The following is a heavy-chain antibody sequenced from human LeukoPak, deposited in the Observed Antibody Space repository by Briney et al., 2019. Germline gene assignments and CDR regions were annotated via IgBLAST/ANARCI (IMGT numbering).Heavy chain of an antibody. V-gene: IGHV3-7*01. Sequence: GGSLRLSCAASGFTLSTYWMSWVRQAPGKGLEWVAIIKQDGSEKYYVDSVKGRFTISRDNAKNSLYLQMNSPRAEDTAVYYCAELGITMIGGVWGKGTTVTISS. CDR2: IKQDGSEK. D-gene: IGHD3-10*02. CDR3: AELGITMIGGV. CDR1: GFTLSTYW. J-gene: IGHJ6*04.